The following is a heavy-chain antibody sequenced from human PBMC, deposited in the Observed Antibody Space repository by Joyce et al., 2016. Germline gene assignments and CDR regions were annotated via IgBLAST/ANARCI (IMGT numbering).Heavy chain of an antibody. CDR1: GYTFTNHG. CDR3: AREAYDCSGGGCYSSWFDP. V-gene: IGHV1-18*01. D-gene: IGHD2-15*01. J-gene: IGHJ5*02. Sequence: QVQLVQSGAEVKKPGASVKVSCKASGYTFTNHGIRAYNGNTSYAQKLQGRVTMTTDTSTSTAYMELRSLRSDDTAVYYCAREAYDCSGGGCYSSWFDPWGQGTLVTVSS. CDR2: AYNGNT.